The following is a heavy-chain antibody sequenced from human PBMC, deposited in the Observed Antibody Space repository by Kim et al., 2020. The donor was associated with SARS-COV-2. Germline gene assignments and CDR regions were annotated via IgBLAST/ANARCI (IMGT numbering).Heavy chain of an antibody. Sequence: GGSLRLSCAASGFTFSSYAMSWVRQAPGKGLEWVSAISGSGGSTYYADSVKGRFTISRDNSKNTLYLQMNSLRAEDTAVYYCAKGRLYGSGSYPFDYWGQGTLVTVSS. J-gene: IGHJ4*02. CDR2: ISGSGGST. CDR1: GFTFSSYA. D-gene: IGHD3-10*01. V-gene: IGHV3-23*01. CDR3: AKGRLYGSGSYPFDY.